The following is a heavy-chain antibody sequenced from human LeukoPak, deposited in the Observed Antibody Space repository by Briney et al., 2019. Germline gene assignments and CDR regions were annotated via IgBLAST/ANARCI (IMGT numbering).Heavy chain of an antibody. CDR1: GGTFSSYA. CDR2: IIPIFGTA. CDR3: ARDSHSGYELEWSSGWYDY. D-gene: IGHD6-19*01. Sequence: ASVKVSCKASGGTFSSYAISWVRQAPGQGLEWMGGIIPIFGTANYAQKFQGRVTITADESTSTAYMELSSLRSEDTAVYYCARDSHSGYELEWSSGWYDYWGQGTLVTVSS. V-gene: IGHV1-69*13. J-gene: IGHJ4*02.